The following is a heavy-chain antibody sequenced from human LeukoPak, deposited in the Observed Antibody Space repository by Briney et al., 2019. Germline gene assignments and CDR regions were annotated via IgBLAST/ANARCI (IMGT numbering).Heavy chain of an antibody. J-gene: IGHJ5*02. CDR2: IHHSGTA. CDR1: GGSIISTNNS. V-gene: IGHV4-39*01. CDR3: ARHPSRGTAVAPAGVDL. D-gene: IGHD4-11*01. Sequence: PSETLSLTCTVPGGSIISTNNSWGWIRQPPGKGLEWIATIHHSGTASYNPSLKSRVTISVVESKNQFSLRLTSVSASDTAIYHRARHPSRGTAVAPAGVDLWGQGTLVTVSS.